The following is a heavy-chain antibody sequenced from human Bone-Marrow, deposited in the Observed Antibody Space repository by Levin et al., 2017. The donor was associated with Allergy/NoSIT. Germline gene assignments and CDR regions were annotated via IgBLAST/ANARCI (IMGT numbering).Heavy chain of an antibody. CDR2: INHSGIT. CDR1: GGSYSGYY. J-gene: IGHJ3*02. CDR3: SRGRSSYYPNDAFDI. V-gene: IGHV4-34*01. Sequence: TASETLSLTCSVYGGSYSGYYLNWIRQPPGKGLEWIGEINHSGITNYNPSLSTRVTISHDTSKKQISLRLTSVTAADTAVYYCSRGRSSYYPNDAFDIWGRGTLVTVSS. D-gene: IGHD1-26*01.